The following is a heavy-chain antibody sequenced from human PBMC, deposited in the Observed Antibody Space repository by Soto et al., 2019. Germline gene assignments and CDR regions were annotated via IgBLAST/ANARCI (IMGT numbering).Heavy chain of an antibody. J-gene: IGHJ6*02. Sequence: GGFLRLSCSGSGFTFKTFSMHWVRQAPGKGLEYVSAITNGGTISYADPVKGRFIISRDNSKNTLFLHMTSLRTDDTAVYYCVSLLMLEGYHDTDVWGQGTTVTVSS. CDR3: VSLLMLEGYHDTDV. CDR1: GFTFKTFS. CDR2: ITNGGTI. V-gene: IGHV3-64D*08. D-gene: IGHD6-13*01.